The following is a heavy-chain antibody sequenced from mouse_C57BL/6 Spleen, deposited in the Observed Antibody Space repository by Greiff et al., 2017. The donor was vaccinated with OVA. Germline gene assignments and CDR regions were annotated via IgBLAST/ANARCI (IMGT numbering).Heavy chain of an antibody. V-gene: IGHV7-1*01. CDR2: SRNKANDYTT. J-gene: IGHJ3*01. CDR3: ARDDYGSSLAY. CDR1: GFTFSDFY. D-gene: IGHD1-1*01. Sequence: EVQVVESGGGLVQSGRSLRLSCATSGFTFSDFYMEWVRQAPGKGLEWIAASRNKANDYTTEYSASVKGRFIVSRDTSQSILYLQMNALRAEDTAIYYCARDDYGSSLAYWGQGTLVTVSA.